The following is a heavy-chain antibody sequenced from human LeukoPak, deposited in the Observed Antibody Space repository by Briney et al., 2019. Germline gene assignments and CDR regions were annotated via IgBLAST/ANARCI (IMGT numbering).Heavy chain of an antibody. V-gene: IGHV3-23*01. CDR3: AKGPGIAVAGRGSYYFDY. CDR2: ITGTGTST. Sequence: GESLRLSCAASGFRFSSYAMSWVRQAPGKGLEWVSSITGTGTSTYYADSVKGRFTISRDSSKNTLYLRMNSLRAEDTAVYYCAKGPGIAVAGRGSYYFDYWGQGTLVTVSS. D-gene: IGHD6-19*01. J-gene: IGHJ4*02. CDR1: GFRFSSYA.